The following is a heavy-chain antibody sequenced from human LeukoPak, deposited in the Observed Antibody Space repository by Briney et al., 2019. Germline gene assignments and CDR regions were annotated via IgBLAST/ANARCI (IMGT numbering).Heavy chain of an antibody. CDR1: GYTFTSYG. J-gene: IGHJ6*04. CDR2: ISAYNGNT. V-gene: IGHV1-18*01. CDR3: ARVSVYSDYYYGMDV. Sequence: ASVKVSCKASGYTFTSYGISWVRQAPGQGLEWMGWISAYNGNTNYAQKLQGRVTMTTDTSTSTAYMELRSLRSDDTAVYYCARVSVYSDYYYGMDVGGKGTTFTVPS. D-gene: IGHD3-9*01.